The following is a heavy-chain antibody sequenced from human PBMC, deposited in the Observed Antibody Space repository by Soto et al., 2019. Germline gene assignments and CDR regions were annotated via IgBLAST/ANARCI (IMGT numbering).Heavy chain of an antibody. D-gene: IGHD3-9*01. V-gene: IGHV4-4*08. CDR2: IYNSEST. Sequence: SETLSLTCTVSGGSISSYYWSWIRQPPGKRLEYIGYIYNSESTNYNPSLKSRVTMSIDTSKNQFSLKLTSVTAADTAVYFCARLTTGTDCFDMWGQGTMVTVSS. CDR3: ARLTTGTDCFDM. J-gene: IGHJ3*02. CDR1: GGSISSYY.